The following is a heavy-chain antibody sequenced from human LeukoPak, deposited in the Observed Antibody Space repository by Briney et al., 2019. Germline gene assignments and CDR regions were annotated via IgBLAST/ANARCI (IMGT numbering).Heavy chain of an antibody. CDR3: ARVVGHDGDPPSFDI. CDR2: IYYSGST. CDR1: GDSISNGNFY. Sequence: SSETLSLTCTVSGDSISNGNFYWSWIRQHPGKGLEWIGYIYYSGSTYYNPSLKSRVTISVDTSKNQFSLKLSSVTAADTAVYYCARVVGHDGDPPSFDIWGQGTMVTVSS. D-gene: IGHD4-17*01. J-gene: IGHJ3*02. V-gene: IGHV4-31*03.